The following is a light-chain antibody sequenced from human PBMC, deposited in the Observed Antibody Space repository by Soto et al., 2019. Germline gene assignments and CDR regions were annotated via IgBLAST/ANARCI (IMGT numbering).Light chain of an antibody. V-gene: IGKV3-15*01. J-gene: IGKJ1*01. CDR1: QSVSAN. CDR2: GAS. Sequence: ELVMTQTQTTRCVSAGGRAPLSCRASQSVSANYAWYQRKPGQAPRLCIYGASTRATGIPARFSGSGSGTEFTLTISSLQSDEFAVYYCQQYENWPRTFGQGTKVDIK. CDR3: QQYENWPRT.